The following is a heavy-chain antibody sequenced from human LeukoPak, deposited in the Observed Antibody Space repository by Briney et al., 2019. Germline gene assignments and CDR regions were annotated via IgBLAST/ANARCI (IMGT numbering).Heavy chain of an antibody. CDR1: GYTFTSYA. J-gene: IGHJ4*02. CDR2: INTNTGNP. CDR3: VRVSRALAAFFDY. V-gene: IGHV7-4-1*02. D-gene: IGHD6-6*01. Sequence: ASVKVSCKASGYTFTSYAMNWVRQAPGQGLEWMGWINTNTGNPTYAQGFTGRFVFSLDTSVSTAYLQISNLKAEDTAVYYCVRVSRALAAFFDYWGQGTLVTVSS.